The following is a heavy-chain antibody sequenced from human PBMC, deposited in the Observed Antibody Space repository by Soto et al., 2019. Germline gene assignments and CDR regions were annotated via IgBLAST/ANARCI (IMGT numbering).Heavy chain of an antibody. J-gene: IGHJ5*02. Sequence: GESLKISCTGFGYTFTTFWISWVRQMPGKGLEWMGRIDPGDTYATYSPAFQGHVTISADKATSTAYLQWSSLKASDTAMYFCARIYCTTISCYCWFDPWGQGTLVTVSS. V-gene: IGHV5-10-1*01. D-gene: IGHD2-15*01. CDR3: ARIYCTTISCYCWFDP. CDR2: IDPGDTYA. CDR1: GYTFTTFW.